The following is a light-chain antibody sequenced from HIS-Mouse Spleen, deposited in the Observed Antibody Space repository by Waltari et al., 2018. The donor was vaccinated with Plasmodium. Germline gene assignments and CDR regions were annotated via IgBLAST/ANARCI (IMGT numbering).Light chain of an antibody. Sequence: EIVMTQSPATLSVSPGERATLSCRASQSVSRNLAWYQQKPVQAPRLLIYGASTRATCIPARFSGSGSGIEFTLTISSLQSEDFAVYYCQQYNNWSFTFGPGTKVDIK. CDR2: GAS. V-gene: IGKV3-15*01. CDR1: QSVSRN. CDR3: QQYNNWSFT. J-gene: IGKJ3*01.